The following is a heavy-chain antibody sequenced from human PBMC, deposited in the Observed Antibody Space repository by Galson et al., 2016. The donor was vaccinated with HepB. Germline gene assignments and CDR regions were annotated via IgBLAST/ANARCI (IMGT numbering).Heavy chain of an antibody. CDR1: GYTFSDYG. CDR2: ISAYNGVT. D-gene: IGHD4-17*01. CDR3: ARGYGDFVGTLPY. Sequence: SVKVSCKASGYTFSDYGISWVRQAPGQGLEWMGWISAYNGVTHSALKLQGRVTMTTDASTTTAYMELTGLTSDDTAVYYCARGYGDFVGTLPYWGQGTLVSVSS. V-gene: IGHV1-18*01. J-gene: IGHJ4*02.